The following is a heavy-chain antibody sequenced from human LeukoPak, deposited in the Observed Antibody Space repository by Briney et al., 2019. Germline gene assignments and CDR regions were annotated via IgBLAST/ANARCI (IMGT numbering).Heavy chain of an antibody. V-gene: IGHV4-4*07. CDR3: ARIRSFYDSSGFDY. CDR1: GGSISSYY. D-gene: IGHD3-22*01. J-gene: IGHJ4*02. CDR2: IYTSGST. Sequence: SETLSLTCTVSGGSISSYYWSWIRQPAGKGLEWIGRIYTSGSTNYNPSLKSRVTMSVDTSKNQFSLKLSSVTAAGTAVYYCARIRSFYDSSGFDYWGQGTLVTVSS.